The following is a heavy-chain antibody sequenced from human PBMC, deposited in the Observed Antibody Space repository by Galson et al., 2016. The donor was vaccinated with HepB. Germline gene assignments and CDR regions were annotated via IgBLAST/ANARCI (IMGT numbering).Heavy chain of an antibody. J-gene: IGHJ4*02. V-gene: IGHV3-7*03. D-gene: IGHD5-18*01. CDR2: INKDGGEK. CDR3: ARSRRERDSYGFAY. Sequence: SLRLSCAASGISFSTYWMNWGRLAPGKGLQWVATINKDGGEKYYVDSVKGRFSISRADANNSVYLEMSSLRAEDTAVYFCARSRRERDSYGFAYWGQGTQVAVSS. CDR1: GISFSTYW.